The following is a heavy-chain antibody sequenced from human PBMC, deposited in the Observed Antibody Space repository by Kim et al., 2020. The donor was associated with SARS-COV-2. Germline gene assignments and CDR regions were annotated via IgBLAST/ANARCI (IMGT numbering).Heavy chain of an antibody. D-gene: IGHD6-19*01. V-gene: IGHV4-61*01. J-gene: IGHJ4*02. CDR2: IYYSGST. CDR1: GGSVSSGSYY. CDR3: ARAVAGTRDFDY. Sequence: SETLSLTCTVSGGSVSSGSYYWSWIRQPPGKGLEWIGYIYYSGSTNYNPSLKSRVTISVDTSKNQFSLKLSSVTAADTAVYYCARAVAGTRDFDYWGQGT.